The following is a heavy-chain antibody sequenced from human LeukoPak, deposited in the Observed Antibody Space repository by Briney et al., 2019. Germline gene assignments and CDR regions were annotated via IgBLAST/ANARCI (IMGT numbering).Heavy chain of an antibody. CDR1: GDSINSSPYY. Sequence: SETLSLTCSVSGDSINSSPYYWGWIRQPPGKGLEWLGSFHHSGHTHYNPSLNSRLTISVDTSKNRLSLNLNSVTATDTAVYYCARLGFTMILVATTWGQGTLVTVSS. CDR2: FHHSGHT. CDR3: ARLGFTMILVATT. D-gene: IGHD3-22*01. J-gene: IGHJ4*02. V-gene: IGHV4-39*01.